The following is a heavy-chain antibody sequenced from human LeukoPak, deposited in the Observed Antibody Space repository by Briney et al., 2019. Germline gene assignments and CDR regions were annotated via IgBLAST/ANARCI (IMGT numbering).Heavy chain of an antibody. V-gene: IGHV3-66*01. Sequence: GGSLRLSCAASGFTVSSNYMSWVRQAPGKGLERVSLIYTSTYYADSVQGRFTISRDNSKNTLYLQMNSLRAEDTAVYYCARSSGPKYYFDYWGQGTLVTVSS. CDR1: GFTVSSNY. D-gene: IGHD1-1*01. CDR2: IYTST. CDR3: ARSSGPKYYFDY. J-gene: IGHJ4*02.